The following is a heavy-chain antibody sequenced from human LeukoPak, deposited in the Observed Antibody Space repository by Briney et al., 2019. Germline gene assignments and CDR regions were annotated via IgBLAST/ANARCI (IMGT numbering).Heavy chain of an antibody. D-gene: IGHD3-22*01. J-gene: IGHJ4*02. CDR1: GYTFSSYA. CDR3: ARERGLKYYYDSSGYYYDYDY. V-gene: IGHV1-18*04. Sequence: GASVKVSCKASGYTFSSYAMNWVRQAPGQGLEWMGWISAYNGNTNYAQKLQGRVTMTTDTSTSTAYMELRSLRSDDTAVYYCARERGLKYYYDSSGYYYDYDYWGQGTLVTVSS. CDR2: ISAYNGNT.